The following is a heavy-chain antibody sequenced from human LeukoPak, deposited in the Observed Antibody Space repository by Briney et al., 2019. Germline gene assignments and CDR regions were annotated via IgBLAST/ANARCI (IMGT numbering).Heavy chain of an antibody. CDR3: ATKQWLAPPPDS. D-gene: IGHD6-19*01. CDR2: INTDGTVT. CDR1: GFTFSKFW. V-gene: IGHV3-74*01. Sequence: GGSLRLSCAASGFTFSKFWMLWVRQAPGKGLESVSRINTDGTVTTYADSVKGRFTVSRDNADNTMFLQMNSARDEDTAVYYCATKQWLAPPPDSWGQGTPVTVSS. J-gene: IGHJ4*02.